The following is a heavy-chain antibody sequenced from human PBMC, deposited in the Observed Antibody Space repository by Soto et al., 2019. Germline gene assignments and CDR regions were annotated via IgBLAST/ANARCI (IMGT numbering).Heavy chain of an antibody. CDR2: ISTTSGNT. CDR1: GYTFSSYS. D-gene: IGHD2-8*01. CDR3: ARDNGYYDF. Sequence: QIQMVQSGAEMKQPGASVKISCKTSGYTFSSYSINWVRQAPGQGLEWMAWISTTSGNTHYAERVQGRVTVTLDKSARTAFMEMWGLTSDDTAVYFCARDNGYYDFWGQGTLVTVSS. J-gene: IGHJ4*02. V-gene: IGHV1-18*01.